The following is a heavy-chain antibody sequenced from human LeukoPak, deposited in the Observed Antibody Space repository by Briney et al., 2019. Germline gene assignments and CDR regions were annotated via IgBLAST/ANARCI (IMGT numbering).Heavy chain of an antibody. D-gene: IGHD5-24*01. J-gene: IGHJ4*02. CDR3: ARDGTGDPGGYNYPVSDNYFDY. V-gene: IGHV3-48*01. CDR2: ISSSSSTI. CDR1: GFSFSSYS. Sequence: GGSLRLSCAASGFSFSSYSMNWARQSPGKGLEWDSYISSSSSTISYADSVKGRFTISRDNAKNSLYLQMNSLRAEDTAVYYCARDGTGDPGGYNYPVSDNYFDYWGQGTLVTVSS.